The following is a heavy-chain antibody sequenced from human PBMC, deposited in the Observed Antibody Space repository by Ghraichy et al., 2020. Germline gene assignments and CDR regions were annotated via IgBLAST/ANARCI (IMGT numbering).Heavy chain of an antibody. Sequence: SETLSLTCTVSGGSISSYYWSWIRQPPGKGLEWIGYIYYSGSTNYNPSLKSRVTISVDTSKNQFSLKLSSVTAADTAVYYCARVIYYDFWSGYYRPCYYFDYWGQGTLVTVSS. CDR2: IYYSGST. V-gene: IGHV4-59*01. J-gene: IGHJ4*02. D-gene: IGHD3-3*01. CDR1: GGSISSYY. CDR3: ARVIYYDFWSGYYRPCYYFDY.